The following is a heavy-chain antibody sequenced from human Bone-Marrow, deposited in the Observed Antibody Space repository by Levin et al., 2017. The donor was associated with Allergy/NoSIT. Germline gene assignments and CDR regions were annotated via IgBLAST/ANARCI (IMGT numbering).Heavy chain of an antibody. CDR2: IYHSGST. J-gene: IGHJ2*01. D-gene: IGHD2-2*01. CDR3: ARAIVVVPAATRGHWYFDL. Sequence: SETLSLTCAVSGGSISSGGYSWSWIRQPPGKGLEWIGYIYHSGSTYYNPSLKSRVTISVDRSKNQFSLKLSSVTAADTAVYYCARAIVVVPAATRGHWYFDLWGRGTLVTVSS. CDR1: GGSISSGGYS. V-gene: IGHV4-30-2*01.